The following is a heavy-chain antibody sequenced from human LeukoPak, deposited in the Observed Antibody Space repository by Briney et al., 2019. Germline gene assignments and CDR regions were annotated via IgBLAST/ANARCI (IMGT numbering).Heavy chain of an antibody. CDR1: GFTFSSYQ. J-gene: IGHJ4*02. Sequence: GGSLRLSCAASGFTFSSYQMNWVRQAPGKGLLWVSYISSSGSTIYYADSVKGRFTISRDNAKNSLYLQMNSLRAEDTAVYYCTRITTAMDVDYWGQGTLVTVS. CDR2: ISSSGSTI. CDR3: TRITTAMDVDY. D-gene: IGHD5-18*01. V-gene: IGHV3-48*03.